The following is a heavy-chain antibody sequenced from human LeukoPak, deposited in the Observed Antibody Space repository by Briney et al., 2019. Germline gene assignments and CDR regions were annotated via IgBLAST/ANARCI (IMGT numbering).Heavy chain of an antibody. CDR2: ISSSSDYI. J-gene: IGHJ1*01. Sequence: PGGTLRLSCAASGFTFSSYSMNWVRQAPGKGLEWVSSISSSSDYIYYADSVKGRFTISRDNAKNSLSLQMNSLRAEDTAVYYCARDMTTVTTFYLQHWGQGTLVTVPP. D-gene: IGHD4-17*01. CDR3: ARDMTTVTTFYLQH. V-gene: IGHV3-21*01. CDR1: GFTFSSYS.